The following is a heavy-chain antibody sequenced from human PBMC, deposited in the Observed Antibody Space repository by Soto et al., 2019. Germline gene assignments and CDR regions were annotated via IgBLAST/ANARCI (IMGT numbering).Heavy chain of an antibody. CDR3: ARGEQYSGRFFDY. J-gene: IGHJ4*01. CDR2: TYYRSKWYY. D-gene: IGHD1-26*01. CDR1: GDSVSSNSAG. V-gene: IGHV6-1*01. Sequence: PSQTLSLTCAITGDSVSSNSAGWSWVRQSPSRGLEWLGRTYYRSKWYYEYAVSVRGRITINPDTSKNQSSLQLNTVTPEDTAVYFCARGEQYSGRFFDYWGQGTLVTVSS.